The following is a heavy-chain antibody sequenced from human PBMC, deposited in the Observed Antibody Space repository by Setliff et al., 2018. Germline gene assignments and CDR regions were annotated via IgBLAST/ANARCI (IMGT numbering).Heavy chain of an antibody. CDR2: IIPIFGTT. CDR1: GDTFSSYA. V-gene: IGHV1-69*05. Sequence: SVKVSCKASGDTFSSYAINWVRQAPGQGLEWMGGIIPIFGTTDYAQKFRGRVTIITDESTSTAFMQLSSLRSEDTAVYYCVREGVDSRSSTDYRYYMDVWGKGTTVTVSS. J-gene: IGHJ6*03. CDR3: VREGVDSRSSTDYRYYMDV. D-gene: IGHD3-22*01.